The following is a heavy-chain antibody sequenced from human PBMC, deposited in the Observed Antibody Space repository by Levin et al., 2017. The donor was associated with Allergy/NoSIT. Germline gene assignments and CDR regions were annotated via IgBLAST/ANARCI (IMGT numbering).Heavy chain of an antibody. J-gene: IGHJ6*02. CDR1: GGSISSSDYY. D-gene: IGHD3-10*01. CDR3: ARDRISLVRGGLDV. Sequence: PSQTLSLTCTVSGGSISSSDYYWSWIRQPPGKGLEWIGYIYYSGSTYYKPSLKSRVTISVDTSKNQFSLKLTSVTAADTAVYYCARDRISLVRGGLDVWGQGTTVTVSS. CDR2: IYYSGST. V-gene: IGHV4-30-4*01.